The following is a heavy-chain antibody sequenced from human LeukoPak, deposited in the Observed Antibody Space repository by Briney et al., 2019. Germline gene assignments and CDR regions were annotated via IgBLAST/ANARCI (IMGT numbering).Heavy chain of an antibody. CDR2: ISSSSSYI. D-gene: IGHD1-1*01. CDR3: ARDGTGSDAFDI. V-gene: IGHV3-21*01. Sequence: PGGSLRLSCAASGFTFSSYSMNWVRQAPGRGLEWVSSISSSSSYIYYADSVKGRFTISRDNAKNSLYLQMNSPRAEDTAVYYCARDGTGSDAFDIWGQGTMVAVSS. J-gene: IGHJ3*02. CDR1: GFTFSSYS.